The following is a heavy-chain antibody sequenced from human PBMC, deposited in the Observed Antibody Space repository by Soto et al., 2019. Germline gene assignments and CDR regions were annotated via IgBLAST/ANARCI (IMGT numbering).Heavy chain of an antibody. CDR2: TYYRSKWYY. V-gene: IGHV6-1*01. CDR1: GDSVSSNSAG. J-gene: IGHJ4*01. D-gene: IGHD1-26*01. Sequence: PSQTLSLTYAITGDSVSSNSAGWSWVRQSPPRGLEWLGRTYYRSKWYYEYAVSVRGRITINPDTSKNQYSLQLNSVTPEDTAVYFCARGEQYSGRIFDYWGQGNLVTVSS. CDR3: ARGEQYSGRIFDY.